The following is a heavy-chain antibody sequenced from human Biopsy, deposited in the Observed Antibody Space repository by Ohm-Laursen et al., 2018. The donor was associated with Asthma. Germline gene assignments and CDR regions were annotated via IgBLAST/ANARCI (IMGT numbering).Heavy chain of an antibody. CDR3: ARTHERWTSIQDDALDI. V-gene: IGHV3-30*03. D-gene: IGHD4-23*01. CDR2: ISYDGGNK. J-gene: IGHJ3*02. CDR1: GFTFSSYA. Sequence: SLRLSCSASGFTFSSYALNWVRQAPGKGLAWVAVISYDGGNKFYGDSVKGRFTLSRDNSRNTLYLQMNSLRVEDTAIYYCARTHERWTSIQDDALDIWGQGTMVIVSS.